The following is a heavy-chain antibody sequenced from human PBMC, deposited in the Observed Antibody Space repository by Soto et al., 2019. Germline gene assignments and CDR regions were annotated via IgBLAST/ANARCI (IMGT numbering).Heavy chain of an antibody. V-gene: IGHV6-1*01. Sequence: SQTLSLTCAISGDSVSGNSAAWNWIRQSPSRGLEWLGRTYYRSKWYNDYSVSVKSRITVTPDTSKNQFSLHLKSVTPEDTAVYYCARAQWSPEPHYFDYWGQGTLVTVSS. CDR3: ARAQWSPEPHYFDY. J-gene: IGHJ4*02. CDR1: GDSVSGNSAA. D-gene: IGHD6-19*01. CDR2: TYYRSKWYN.